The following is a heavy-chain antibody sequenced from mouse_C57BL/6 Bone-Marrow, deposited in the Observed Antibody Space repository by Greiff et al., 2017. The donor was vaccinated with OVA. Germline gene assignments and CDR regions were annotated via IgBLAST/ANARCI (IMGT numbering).Heavy chain of an antibody. D-gene: IGHD2-1*01. CDR1: GFTFSDAW. CDR2: IRNKANNHAT. V-gene: IGHV6-6*01. CDR3: TGKTLAWFAY. Sequence: EVQLVESGGGLVQPGGSMKLSCAASGFTFSDAWMDWVRQSPEKGLEWVAEIRNKANNHATYYAESVKGRFTISRDDSKSSVYLQMNSLRAEDTCIYYCTGKTLAWFAYWGQGTLVTVSA. J-gene: IGHJ3*01.